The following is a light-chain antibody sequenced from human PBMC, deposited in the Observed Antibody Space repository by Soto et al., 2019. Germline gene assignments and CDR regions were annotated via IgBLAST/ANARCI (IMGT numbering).Light chain of an antibody. J-gene: IGKJ5*01. Sequence: EIMKRASPATLSASAAERATLCVGASQSIGRNLVWCQQKPGQAPRLLIYAASTRATGVPARFSGSGSGTEFTLTISSLQSEDFAVYYCQQYNNWPITFGQGTRLEIK. V-gene: IGKV3-15*01. CDR1: QSIGRN. CDR2: AAS. CDR3: QQYNNWPIT.